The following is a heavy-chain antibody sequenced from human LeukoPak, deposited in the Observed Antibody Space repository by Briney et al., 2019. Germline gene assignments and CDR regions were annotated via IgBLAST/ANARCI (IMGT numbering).Heavy chain of an antibody. Sequence: GGSLRLSCAASGFTFSSYAMSWVRQAPGKGLVWVSRINSDGSSTSYADSVKGRFTISRDNAKNTLYLQMNSLRAEDTAVYYCARDRSFGGFGELNRWGQGTLVTVSS. CDR3: ARDRSFGGFGELNR. CDR1: GFTFSSYA. D-gene: IGHD3-10*01. J-gene: IGHJ4*02. V-gene: IGHV3-74*01. CDR2: INSDGSST.